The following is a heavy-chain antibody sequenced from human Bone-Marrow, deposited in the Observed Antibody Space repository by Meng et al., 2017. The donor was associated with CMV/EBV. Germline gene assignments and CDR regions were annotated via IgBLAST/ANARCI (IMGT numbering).Heavy chain of an antibody. CDR2: IESKTDGGTT. CDR3: TTDISWGTGTVNYYYYGMDV. J-gene: IGHJ6*02. D-gene: IGHD1-7*01. V-gene: IGHV3-15*04. Sequence: GESLKISCAASGFTFSNAWMSWVRQAPGKGLEWVGRIESKTDGGTTDYAPPVKGRFNISRDDSKNTLYLQMNSLKTEDTAVYYCTTDISWGTGTVNYYYYGMDVWGQGTTVTVSS. CDR1: GFTFSNAW.